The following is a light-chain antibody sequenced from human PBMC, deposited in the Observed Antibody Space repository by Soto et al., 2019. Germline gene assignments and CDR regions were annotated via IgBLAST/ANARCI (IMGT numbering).Light chain of an antibody. CDR3: SSYRTMTTLV. V-gene: IGLV2-14*01. CDR2: EVT. CDR1: SSDIGGYNF. Sequence: QSALTHPASVSGSPGQSITISCTGTSSDIGGYNFVSWYQQHPGKAPKLMIYEVTNRPSGISNRFSGSKSGNTASLTISGVQPEDEADYYCSSYRTMTTLVFGGGTKLTVL. J-gene: IGLJ2*01.